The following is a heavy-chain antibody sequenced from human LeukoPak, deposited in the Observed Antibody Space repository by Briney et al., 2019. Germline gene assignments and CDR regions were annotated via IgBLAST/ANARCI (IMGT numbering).Heavy chain of an antibody. J-gene: IGHJ5*02. Sequence: ASVKVSCKTSGYSFTDDYMDWVRQAPGQGREWMGWINPNSGGTSSAQKFQGRVTMTRDTSITTVYMEVSWLTSDDTAIYYCARADRLDGSPYLIGPWGQGTLVTVSS. D-gene: IGHD1-26*01. CDR2: INPNSGGT. V-gene: IGHV1-2*02. CDR3: ARADRLDGSPYLIGP. CDR1: GYSFTDDY.